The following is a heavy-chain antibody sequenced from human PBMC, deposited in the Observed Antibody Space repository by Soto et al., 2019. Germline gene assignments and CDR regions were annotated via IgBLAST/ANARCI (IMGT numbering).Heavy chain of an antibody. CDR3: ARDKGIAVAGTRGVDP. D-gene: IGHD6-19*01. J-gene: IGHJ5*02. CDR1: GFTFSSYG. V-gene: IGHV3-30*19. Sequence: QVQLVESGGGVVQPGRSLRLSCAASGFTFSSYGMHWVRQAPGKGLEWVAVISYDGSNKYYADSVKGRFTISRDNSKNTLYLQMNSLRAEDTAVYYCARDKGIAVAGTRGVDPWGQGTLVTVSS. CDR2: ISYDGSNK.